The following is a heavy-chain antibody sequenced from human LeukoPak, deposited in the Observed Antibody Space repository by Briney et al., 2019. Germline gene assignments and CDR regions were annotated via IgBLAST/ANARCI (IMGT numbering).Heavy chain of an antibody. J-gene: IGHJ5*02. D-gene: IGHD3-16*02. CDR3: ARLVWGSYRSWFDP. V-gene: IGHV4-39*07. CDR1: GGSISSSSYY. CDR2: IYYSGST. Sequence: NSSETLSLTCTVSGGSISSSSYYWGWIRQPPGKGLEWIGSIYYSGSTYYNPSLKSRVTISVDTSKNQFSLKLSSVTAADTAVYYCARLVWGSYRSWFDPWGQGTLVTVSS.